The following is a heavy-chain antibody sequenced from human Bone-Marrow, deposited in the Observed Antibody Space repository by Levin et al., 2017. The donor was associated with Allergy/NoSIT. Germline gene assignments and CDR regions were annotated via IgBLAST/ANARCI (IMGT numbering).Heavy chain of an antibody. V-gene: IGHV4-39*01. Sequence: RSGGSLRLSCTVSRGSISGSSYYWGWIRQPPGKGLEWIGSFSYSGSTYYNPSLKSRATISVDTSENQFSLKLSSVTAADTAVYYCARHQDRVVAATLHAFDIWGQGTVVTVSS. CDR3: ARHQDRVVAATLHAFDI. J-gene: IGHJ3*02. CDR2: FSYSGST. CDR1: RGSISGSSYY. D-gene: IGHD2-15*01.